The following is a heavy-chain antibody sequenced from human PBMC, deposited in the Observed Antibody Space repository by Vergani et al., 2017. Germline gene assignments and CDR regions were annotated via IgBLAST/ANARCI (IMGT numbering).Heavy chain of an antibody. CDR2: INPNSGGT. J-gene: IGHJ5*02. V-gene: IGHV1-2*02. CDR1: GYTFTGYY. CDR3: ARDRIPIAAAGTSWFDP. D-gene: IGHD6-13*01. Sequence: QVQLVQSGAEVKKPGASVKVSCKASGYTFTGYYMHWVRQAPGQGLEWMGWINPNSGGTNYAQKFQGRVTMTRDTSISPAYMELSRLRSDDTAVYYCARDRIPIAAAGTSWFDPWGQGTLVTVSS.